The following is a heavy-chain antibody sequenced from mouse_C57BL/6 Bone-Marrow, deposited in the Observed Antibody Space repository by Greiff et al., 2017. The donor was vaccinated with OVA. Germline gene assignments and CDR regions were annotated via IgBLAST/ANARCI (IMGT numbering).Heavy chain of an antibody. CDR1: GFTFSDYG. J-gene: IGHJ4*01. CDR3: ARSTVVAPYYAMDY. Sequence: EVKLMESGGGLVKPGGSLKLSCAASGFTFSDYGMHWVRQAPEKGLEWVAYISSGSSTIYYADTVKGRFTISRDNAKNTLFLQMTSLRSEDTAMYYCARSTVVAPYYAMDYWGQGTSVTVSS. CDR2: ISSGSSTI. D-gene: IGHD1-1*01. V-gene: IGHV5-17*01.